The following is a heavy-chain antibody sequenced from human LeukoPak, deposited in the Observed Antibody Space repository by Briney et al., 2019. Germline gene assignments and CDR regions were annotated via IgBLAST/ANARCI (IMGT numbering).Heavy chain of an antibody. CDR3: ARHKSGATDYFDH. D-gene: IGHD1-26*01. Sequence: SETLSLTCSVSGGSINYYYWSWIRQTPGKGLEWIGYVYYNGGTDYNPSLKSRVTMSVDTSKSQFSLNLSFVTAADTDVYYCARHKSGATDYFDHWGQGTLVAVSS. CDR1: GGSINYYY. J-gene: IGHJ4*02. V-gene: IGHV4-59*01. CDR2: VYYNGGT.